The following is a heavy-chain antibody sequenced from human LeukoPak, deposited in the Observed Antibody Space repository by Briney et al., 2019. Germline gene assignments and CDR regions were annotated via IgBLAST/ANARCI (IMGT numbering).Heavy chain of an antibody. CDR3: ARVDLDCSSTSCYLSYFDY. J-gene: IGHJ4*02. CDR1: GFTFSSYS. Sequence: GGSLRLSCAASGFTFSSYSMNWVRQAPGKGLEWVSYISSSSSTIYYADSVEGRFTISRDNAKNSLYLQMNSLRAEDTAVYYCARVDLDCSSTSCYLSYFDYWGQGTLVTVSS. CDR2: ISSSSSTI. V-gene: IGHV3-48*04. D-gene: IGHD2-2*01.